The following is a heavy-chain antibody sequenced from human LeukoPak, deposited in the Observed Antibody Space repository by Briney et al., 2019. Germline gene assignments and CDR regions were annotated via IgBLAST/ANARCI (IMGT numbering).Heavy chain of an antibody. V-gene: IGHV1-2*02. Sequence: ASVKVSCKASGYTFTGYYMHWVRQAPGQGLEWMGWINPNSGGTNYAQKFQGRVTMTRDTSISTAYMELTRLRSDDTAVYFCARGSDSVDYFYMDSWGKGTKVTV. CDR2: INPNSGGT. J-gene: IGHJ6*03. CDR3: ARGSDSVDYFYMDS. CDR1: GYTFTGYY. D-gene: IGHD2-15*01.